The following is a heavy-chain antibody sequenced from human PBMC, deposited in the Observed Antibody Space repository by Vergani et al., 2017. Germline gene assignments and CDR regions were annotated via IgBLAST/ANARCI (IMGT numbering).Heavy chain of an antibody. Sequence: QVQLVQSGAEVKKPGSSVKVSCKASGGTFSSYTITWVRQAPGHGLEWMGRIVPTLNVANYAQNFQGRASITADMSTSSSYMELTSLTSEDSAIYYCARDGGSGVEVPAAIRYYYYYMDVWGEGTTVTVSS. CDR2: IVPTLNVA. CDR1: GGTFSSYT. D-gene: IGHD2-2*01. CDR3: ARDGGSGVEVPAAIRYYYYYMDV. V-gene: IGHV1-69*08. J-gene: IGHJ6*03.